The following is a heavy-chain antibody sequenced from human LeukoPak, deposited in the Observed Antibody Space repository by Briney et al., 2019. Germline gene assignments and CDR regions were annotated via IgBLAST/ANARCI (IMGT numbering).Heavy chain of an antibody. J-gene: IGHJ6*04. CDR1: GGSISSGGYY. V-gene: IGHV4-31*03. D-gene: IGHD3-10*01. CDR2: IYYSGST. CDR3: ARESITMVRGVISDGMDV. Sequence: SEILSLTCTVSGGSISSGGYYWSWIRQHPGKDLEWIGYIYYSGSTYYNPSLKSRVTISVDTSKNQFSLKLSSVTAADTAVYYCARESITMVRGVISDGMDVWGKGTTVTVSS.